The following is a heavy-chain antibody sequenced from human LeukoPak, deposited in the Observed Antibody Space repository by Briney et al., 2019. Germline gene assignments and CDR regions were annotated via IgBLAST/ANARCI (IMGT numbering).Heavy chain of an antibody. D-gene: IGHD5-12*01. CDR3: AAVRSYDGWFDP. V-gene: IGHV3-30*04. CDR1: GFTFSSYA. CDR2: ISYDGSNK. Sequence: GRSLRLSCAASGFTFSSYAMHWVRQAPGKGLEWVAVISYDGSNKYYADSVKGRFTISRDNSKNTLYLQINSLRAEDTAVYYCAAVRSYDGWFDPWGQGTLVTVSS. J-gene: IGHJ5*02.